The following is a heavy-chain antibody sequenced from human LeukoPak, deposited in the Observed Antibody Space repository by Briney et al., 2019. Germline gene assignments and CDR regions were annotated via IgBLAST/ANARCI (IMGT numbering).Heavy chain of an antibody. Sequence: GSSVKVSCKASGGTFSSYAISWVRRAPGQGLEWMGRIIPILGIANYAQKFQGRVTITADKSTSTAYMELSSLRSEDTAVYYCARGVATGILDYWGQGTLVTVSS. CDR2: IIPILGIA. CDR3: ARGVATGILDY. CDR1: GGTFSSYA. V-gene: IGHV1-69*04. J-gene: IGHJ4*02. D-gene: IGHD5-12*01.